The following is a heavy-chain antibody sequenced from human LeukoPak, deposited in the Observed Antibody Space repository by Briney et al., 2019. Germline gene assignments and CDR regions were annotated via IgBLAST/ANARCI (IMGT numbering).Heavy chain of an antibody. V-gene: IGHV1-18*01. CDR1: GYTFTSYD. CDR3: ARDRYYDFWSGYYYYYYYYMDV. D-gene: IGHD3-3*01. J-gene: IGHJ6*03. CDR2: ISTNNGST. Sequence: ASVKVSCKASGYTFTSYDISWVRQAPGQGLEWMGWISTNNGSTNYAQKLQGRVTMTTDTSTSTAYMELRSLRSDDTDVYYCARDRYYDFWSGYYYYYYYYMDVWGKGTTVTVSS.